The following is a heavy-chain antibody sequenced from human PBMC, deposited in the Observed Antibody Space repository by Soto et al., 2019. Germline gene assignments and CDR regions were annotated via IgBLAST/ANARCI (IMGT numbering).Heavy chain of an antibody. V-gene: IGHV3-74*01. CDR2: INADGTST. CDR3: VKVLARGVGVPRFYFDS. J-gene: IGHJ4*02. Sequence: PGGSLRVSCAASGFTFSNSWMHWVRQFSGKGLEWVSRINADGTSTSYADSVKGRFTISRDNAKNTLYLHVNSLRAEDTAVYYCVKVLARGVGVPRFYFDSWGQGALVTVSS. D-gene: IGHD2-2*01. CDR1: GFTFSNSW.